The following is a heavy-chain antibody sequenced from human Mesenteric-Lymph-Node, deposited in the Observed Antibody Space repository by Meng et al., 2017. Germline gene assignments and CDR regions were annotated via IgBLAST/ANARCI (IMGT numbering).Heavy chain of an antibody. D-gene: IGHD3-16*02. J-gene: IGHJ4*02. Sequence: SWAFAGFFFSSYAMSWVREPPGKGQEWVSVLYSGGSTYYADSMKGRFTITRDISKNTVYLQKNSLRAEDTAVYYCARSVGYYVWGSYRHYYFDYWGQGTLVTVSS. CDR3: ARSVGYYVWGSYRHYYFDY. CDR2: LYSGGST. V-gene: IGHV3-53*05. CDR1: GFFFSSYA.